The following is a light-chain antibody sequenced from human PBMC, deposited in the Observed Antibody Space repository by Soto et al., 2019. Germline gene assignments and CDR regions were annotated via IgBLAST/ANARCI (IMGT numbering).Light chain of an antibody. CDR3: SSYGASSTL. V-gene: IGLV2-14*01. J-gene: IGLJ2*01. CDR2: EVT. Sequence: QSVLTQPASVSGSPGQSITISCTGSSSDIAGYNYVSWYQQHPGKAPKLLIYEVTYRPSGISDRFSGSKSGNTASLTISGLQLDDEADYYCSSYGASSTLFGGGTKLTVL. CDR1: SSDIAGYNY.